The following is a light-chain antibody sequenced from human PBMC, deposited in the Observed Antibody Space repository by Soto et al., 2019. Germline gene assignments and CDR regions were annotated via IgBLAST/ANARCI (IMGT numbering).Light chain of an antibody. CDR2: GAS. CDR3: QQRNNWPSFT. Sequence: EIVMTQSPATLSVSPGERATLSCRASQSVSSNLAWYQQKPGQAPRLLIYGASNRATGIPPRFSGSGSGTDFTLTISSLEPEDFAVYYCQQRNNWPSFTFGGGTKVDIK. V-gene: IGKV3-11*01. J-gene: IGKJ4*01. CDR1: QSVSSN.